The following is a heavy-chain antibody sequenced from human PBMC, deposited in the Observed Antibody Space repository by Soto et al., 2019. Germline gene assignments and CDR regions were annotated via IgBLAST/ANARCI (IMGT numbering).Heavy chain of an antibody. CDR1: GGSINSGDYY. D-gene: IGHD3-22*01. CDR2: IYYSGST. V-gene: IGHV4-30-4*01. CDR3: ATVPTYYYDRSGYADAFDM. J-gene: IGHJ3*02. Sequence: SETLSLTCTVSGGSINSGDYYWSWIRQPPGKGLEWIGYIYYSGSTYHNPSLKSRINISVDTSKNQFSLKLSSVTAADTAVYYCATVPTYYYDRSGYADAFDMWGQGTMVTVSS.